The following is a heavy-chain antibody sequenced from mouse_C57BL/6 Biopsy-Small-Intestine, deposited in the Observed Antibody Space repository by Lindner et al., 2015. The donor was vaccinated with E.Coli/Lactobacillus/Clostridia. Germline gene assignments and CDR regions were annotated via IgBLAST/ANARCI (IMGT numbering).Heavy chain of an antibody. D-gene: IGHD2-4*01. V-gene: IGHV10-3*01. CDR2: IRSKSSNYAT. Sequence: VQLQESGGGLVQPKGSLKLSCAASGFTFSTYAVHWVRQAPGKGLEWVARIRSKSSNYATYYADSVKDSFTISRDDSQSMLYLQMSSLKSEDTGMYYCASLYYDYFDYWGQGTTLTVSS. CDR1: GFTFSTYA. CDR3: ASLYYDYFDY. J-gene: IGHJ2*01.